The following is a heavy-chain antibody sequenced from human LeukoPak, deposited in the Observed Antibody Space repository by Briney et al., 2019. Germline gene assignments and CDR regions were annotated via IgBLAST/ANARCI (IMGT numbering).Heavy chain of an antibody. CDR1: GFTFSSYW. CDR3: ARGPTDFDAIDF. CDR2: IKQDGSET. J-gene: IGHJ3*01. Sequence: GGSLRLSCAASGFTFSSYWMSWVRQVSGKGLECVAHIKQDGSETYYVGNVRGRFIISRDNAKNSLYLQMDSLRVEDTAVYHCARGPTDFDAIDFWGHGILVTVSS. D-gene: IGHD2-21*02. V-gene: IGHV3-7*01.